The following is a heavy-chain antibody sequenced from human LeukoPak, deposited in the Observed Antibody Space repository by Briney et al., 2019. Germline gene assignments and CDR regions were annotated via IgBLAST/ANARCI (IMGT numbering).Heavy chain of an antibody. CDR2: ISGSGGSP. CDR1: GFIFSSYA. V-gene: IGHV3-23*01. J-gene: IGHJ4*02. CDR3: AKDRDILTATDY. Sequence: GGSLRLSCAASGFIFSSYAMSWVRQAPGKGLEWVSAISGSGGSPYYADSVRGRFTISRDNSKNTLYLQMNSLRAEDTAVYYCAKDRDILTATDYWGQVALVTVSS. D-gene: IGHD3-9*01.